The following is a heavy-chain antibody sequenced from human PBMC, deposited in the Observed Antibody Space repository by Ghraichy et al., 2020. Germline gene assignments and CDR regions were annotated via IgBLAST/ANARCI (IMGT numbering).Heavy chain of an antibody. D-gene: IGHD2/OR15-2a*01. V-gene: IGHV4-34*01. CDR1: GGSFSGYY. J-gene: IGHJ6*02. CDR2: INHSGST. CDR3: ARAFPSYYYGMDV. Sequence: SETLSLTCAVYGGSFSGYYWSWIRQPPGKGLEWIGEINHSGSTNYNPSLKSRVTISVDTSKNQFSLKLSSVTAADTAVYYCARAFPSYYYGMDVWGQGTTVTVS.